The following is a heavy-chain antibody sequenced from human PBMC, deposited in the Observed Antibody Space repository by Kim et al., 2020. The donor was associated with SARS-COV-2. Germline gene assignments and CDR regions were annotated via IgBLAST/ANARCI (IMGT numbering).Heavy chain of an antibody. CDR3: ARDRGTQWLVLYYFDY. Sequence: GGSLRLSCAASGFTFSGYAMHWVRQAPGKGLEWVAVISYDGSNKYYADSVKGRFTISRDNSKNTLYLQMNSLRAEDTAVYYCARDRGTQWLVLYYFDYWGQGTLVTVSS. CDR2: ISYDGSNK. J-gene: IGHJ4*02. D-gene: IGHD6-19*01. V-gene: IGHV3-30*04. CDR1: GFTFSGYA.